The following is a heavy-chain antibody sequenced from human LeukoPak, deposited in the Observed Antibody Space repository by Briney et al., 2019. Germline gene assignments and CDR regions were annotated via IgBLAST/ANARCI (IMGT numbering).Heavy chain of an antibody. CDR2: ISGSGGST. CDR1: GFTFSSYA. J-gene: IGHJ4*02. CDR3: AREIGNDPDY. Sequence: PGGSLRLSCAASGFTFSSYAMSWVRQAPGKGLEWVSAISGSGGSTYYADSVKGRFTISRDNAKNSLYLQMNSLRAEDTAVYYCAREIGNDPDYWGQGTLVTVPS. D-gene: IGHD1-1*01. V-gene: IGHV3-23*01.